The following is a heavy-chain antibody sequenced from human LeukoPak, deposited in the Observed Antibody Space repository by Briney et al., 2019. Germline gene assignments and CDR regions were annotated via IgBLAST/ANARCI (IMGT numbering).Heavy chain of an antibody. J-gene: IGHJ4*02. CDR1: GFTFSSYA. Sequence: GRSLRLSCAASGFTFSSYAMHWVRQAPGKGLEWVSYISSSSSTIYYADSVKGRFTISRDNAKNSLYLQMNSLRAEDTAVYYCAKDNYGGFDYWGQGTLVTVSS. V-gene: IGHV3-48*01. D-gene: IGHD4-11*01. CDR2: ISSSSSTI. CDR3: AKDNYGGFDY.